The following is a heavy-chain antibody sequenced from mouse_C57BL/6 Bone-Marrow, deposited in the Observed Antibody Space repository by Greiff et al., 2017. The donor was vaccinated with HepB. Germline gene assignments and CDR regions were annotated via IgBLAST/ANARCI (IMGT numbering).Heavy chain of an antibody. CDR1: GFTFSDFY. Sequence: EVQVVESGGGLVQSGRSLRLSCATSGFTFSDFYMEWVRQAPGKGLEWIAASRNKANDYTTEYSASVKGRFIVSRDTSQSILYLQMNALRAEDTAIYYCARDADGFTGGFAYWGQGTLVTVSA. V-gene: IGHV7-1*01. CDR3: ARDADGFTGGFAY. D-gene: IGHD2-3*01. CDR2: SRNKANDYTT. J-gene: IGHJ3*01.